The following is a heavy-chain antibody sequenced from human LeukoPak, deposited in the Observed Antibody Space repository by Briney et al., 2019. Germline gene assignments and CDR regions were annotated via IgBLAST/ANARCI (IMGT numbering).Heavy chain of an antibody. Sequence: GASVKVSCKASGYTFTSYGISWVRQAPGQGLEWMGWINPNSGGTNYAQKFQGRVTMTRDTSISTAYMELSRLRSDDTAVYYCARDMGETVWYDFWSGYSNGPNNWFDPWGQGTLVTVSS. J-gene: IGHJ5*02. CDR3: ARDMGETVWYDFWSGYSNGPNNWFDP. V-gene: IGHV1-2*02. CDR2: INPNSGGT. D-gene: IGHD3-3*01. CDR1: GYTFTSYG.